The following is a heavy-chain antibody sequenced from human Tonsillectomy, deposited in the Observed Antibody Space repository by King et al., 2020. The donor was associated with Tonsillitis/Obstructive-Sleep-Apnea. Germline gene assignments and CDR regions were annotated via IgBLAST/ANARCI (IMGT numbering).Heavy chain of an antibody. CDR3: AREGIYDSSGYADTFDI. J-gene: IGHJ3*02. CDR1: GFTFSSYA. Sequence: VQLVESGGGVVQPGRSLRLSCAASGFTFSSYAIHWVRQAPGKGLEWVAVISYDGSNKYYADSVKGRFTISRDNSKNTLDLQMNSLRVEDTAVYYCAREGIYDSSGYADTFDIWGQGTVVTVSS. V-gene: IGHV3-30*04. D-gene: IGHD3-22*01. CDR2: ISYDGSNK.